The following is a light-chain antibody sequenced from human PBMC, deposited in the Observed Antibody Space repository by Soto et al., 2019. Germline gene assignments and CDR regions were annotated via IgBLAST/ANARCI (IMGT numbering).Light chain of an antibody. CDR1: QSISSW. CDR2: KAS. V-gene: IGKV1-5*03. Sequence: DIQMTQSPSTLSASVGDRVTITCRASQSISSWLAWYQQKPGKAPKLLIYKASSLESGVPSRFSGSGSGTEFTLTISSLQPDDFPTYYCQQYNSYEGTFGQETKV. CDR3: QQYNSYEGT. J-gene: IGKJ1*01.